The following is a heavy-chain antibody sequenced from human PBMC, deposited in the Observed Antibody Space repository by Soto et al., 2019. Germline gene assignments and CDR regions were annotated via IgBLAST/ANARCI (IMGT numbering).Heavy chain of an antibody. Sequence: SETLSITCSLSGGSVATGGTDWSGVRLLPGKGLQWVGYIYYTGAAYYNPALQSRVTISLDTSENQFSLKLTSVTAADTAVYFCASGTLNTISFDFWGQGSQVTV. D-gene: IGHD2-2*01. CDR3: ASGTLNTISFDF. CDR2: IYYTGAA. V-gene: IGHV4-31*03. CDR1: GGSVATGGTD. J-gene: IGHJ4*02.